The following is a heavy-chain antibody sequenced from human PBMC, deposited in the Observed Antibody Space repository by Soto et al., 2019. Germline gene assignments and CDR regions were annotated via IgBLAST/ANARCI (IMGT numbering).Heavy chain of an antibody. CDR2: IHYSGST. V-gene: IGHV4-30-4*01. CDR3: ARDQRALRYFDY. Sequence: PSETLSLTCSVSGDSISGGDYYWSWIRQPPGEALEWIGHIHYSGSTYYNASLKSRLTISLDTSKNEFSLNLSSVTAADTAVYYCARDQRALRYFDYWGQGTLVT. CDR1: GDSISGGDYY. J-gene: IGHJ4*02.